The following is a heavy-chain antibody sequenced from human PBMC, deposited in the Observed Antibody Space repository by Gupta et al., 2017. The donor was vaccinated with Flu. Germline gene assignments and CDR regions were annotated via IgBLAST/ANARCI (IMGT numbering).Heavy chain of an antibody. D-gene: IGHD3-16*01. CDR2: IYYSVA. J-gene: IGHJ5*02. CDR3: AMINSFRRILDR. CDR1: GGSIASGGYY. Sequence: QMHLQESGPGLVQPSQTLSLTCTVSGGSIASGGYYWTWIRQQPGKGLEWIGNIYYSVASYNPALESRAFLSEDTSKNQFSLKLSSVTAADSAVYYCAMINSFRRILDRWGQGTLVTVSS. V-gene: IGHV4-31*03.